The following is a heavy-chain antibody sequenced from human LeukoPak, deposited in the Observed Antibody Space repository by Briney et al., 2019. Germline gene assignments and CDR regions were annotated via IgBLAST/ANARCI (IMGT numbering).Heavy chain of an antibody. CDR2: MNPNSGNT. CDR1: GYTFTSYD. J-gene: IGHJ6*03. D-gene: IGHD5-12*01. Sequence: ASVKVSCKASGYTFTSYDINWVRQATGQGREGMGWMNPNSGNTGYAQKFQGRVTMTRNTSISTAYMELSSLRSEDTAVYYCARGPHSGYDYGYYYYYMDVWGKGTTVTVSS. CDR3: ARGPHSGYDYGYYYYYMDV. V-gene: IGHV1-8*01.